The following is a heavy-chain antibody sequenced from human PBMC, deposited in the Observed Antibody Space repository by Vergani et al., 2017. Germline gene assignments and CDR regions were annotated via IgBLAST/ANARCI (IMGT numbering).Heavy chain of an antibody. CDR2: TWYDGNNK. Sequence: QVQLVESGGGVVQPGRSLRLSCAASGFTFNQYGMHWVRQAPGKGLEWVAVTWYDGNNKQYADSVKGRFTVSRDNTKNTLYLQMNSLRAEDTAVYYCARETDTGSSVSYNYYAMDVWGQGTTVSVSS. V-gene: IGHV3-33*01. CDR1: GFTFNQYG. D-gene: IGHD3-9*01. J-gene: IGHJ6*02. CDR3: ARETDTGSSVSYNYYAMDV.